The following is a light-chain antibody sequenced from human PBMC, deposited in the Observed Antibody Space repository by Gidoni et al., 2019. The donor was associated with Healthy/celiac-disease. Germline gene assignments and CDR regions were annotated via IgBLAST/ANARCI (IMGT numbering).Light chain of an antibody. CDR1: QSVLYSSNNKNY. J-gene: IGKJ3*01. CDR2: WAS. CDR3: QQYHSSPFT. V-gene: IGKV4-1*01. Sequence: DIVMTQSPDSLAVSLGERATINCKSSQSVLYSSNNKNYLAWYQQKPGQPPKLLIYWASTRESGVPDRFSGSGSGTDFTLTISSLQAEDVAVYYCQQYHSSPFTFGPXTKVDVK.